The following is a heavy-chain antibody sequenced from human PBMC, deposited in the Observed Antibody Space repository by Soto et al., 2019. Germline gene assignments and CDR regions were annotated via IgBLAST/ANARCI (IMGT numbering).Heavy chain of an antibody. CDR1: GGSISSYY. J-gene: IGHJ6*03. CDR3: ERQNYGDYYYYMDV. Sequence: SETLSLTCTFSGGSISSYYWSWIRQPPGKGLEWIGYIYYSGSTNYNPSLKSRVTISVDTSKNQFSLKLSSVTAADTAVYYCERQNYGDYYYYMDVWGKGTTVTVSS. V-gene: IGHV4-59*08. CDR2: IYYSGST. D-gene: IGHD4-17*01.